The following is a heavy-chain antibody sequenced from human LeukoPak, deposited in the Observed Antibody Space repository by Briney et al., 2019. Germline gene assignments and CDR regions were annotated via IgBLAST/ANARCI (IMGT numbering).Heavy chain of an antibody. D-gene: IGHD2-2*01. V-gene: IGHV1-69*13. CDR2: IIPIFGTA. CDR3: ARDGLTYQLTCYFDY. J-gene: IGHJ4*02. CDR1: GGTFSSYA. Sequence: SVKVSYKASGGTFSSYAISWVRQAPGQGLEWKGGIIPIFGTANYAQKFQGRVTITADESTSTAYMELSSLRSEDTAVYYCARDGLTYQLTCYFDYWRQGTLVTVSS.